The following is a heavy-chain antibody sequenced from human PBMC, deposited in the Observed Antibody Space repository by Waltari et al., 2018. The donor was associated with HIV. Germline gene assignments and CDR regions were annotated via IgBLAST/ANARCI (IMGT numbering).Heavy chain of an antibody. V-gene: IGHV4-39*01. J-gene: IGHJ5*02. CDR3: ARSFSGYSNYFDP. Sequence: QLQLQESGPGLVKSPETLSLTCTVSGGSMTSSSYYLGWIRQPPGKGLEWIGSMSYSGSTYHNPSLRSRLTISVDTAKNQFSLKLTSVTAADTAVYYCARSFSGYSNYFDPWGQGTLVTVSS. CDR2: MSYSGST. D-gene: IGHD4-4*01. CDR1: GGSMTSSSYY.